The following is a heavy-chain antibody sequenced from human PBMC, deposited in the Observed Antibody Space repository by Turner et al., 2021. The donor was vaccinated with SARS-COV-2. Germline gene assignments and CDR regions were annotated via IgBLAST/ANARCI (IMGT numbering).Heavy chain of an antibody. CDR3: ATSTVAGTELNYYGMDV. D-gene: IGHD6-13*01. Sequence: QLQLQESGPGLVKPSETLSLTCTVSGGSISSSSYYWGWLRQPPGKGLEWIGSIDYSGSTYYNPSLKSRVTISVDTSKNQFSLKLSSVTAADTAVYYCATSTVAGTELNYYGMDVWGQGTTVTVSS. CDR1: GGSISSSSYY. J-gene: IGHJ6*02. V-gene: IGHV4-39*01. CDR2: IDYSGST.